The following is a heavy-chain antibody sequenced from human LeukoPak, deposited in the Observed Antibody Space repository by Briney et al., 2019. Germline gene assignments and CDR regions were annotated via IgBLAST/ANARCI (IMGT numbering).Heavy chain of an antibody. J-gene: IGHJ4*02. CDR2: IIPIFGTA. CDR3: ARVSRREGYYHPFDY. Sequence: ASVKVSCKASGGTFSSYAISWVRQAPGQGLEWMGGIIPIFGTANYAQKFQGRVTITTDESTSTAYMELSSLRSEDTAVYYCARVSRREGYYHPFDYWGQGTLVTVSS. D-gene: IGHD2-21*01. V-gene: IGHV1-69*05. CDR1: GGTFSSYA.